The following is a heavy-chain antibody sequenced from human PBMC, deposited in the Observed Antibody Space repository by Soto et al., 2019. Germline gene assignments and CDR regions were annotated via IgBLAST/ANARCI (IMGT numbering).Heavy chain of an antibody. V-gene: IGHV3-30-3*01. D-gene: IGHD3-3*01. CDR1: GFTFSSYA. J-gene: IGHJ6*02. CDR2: ISYDGSNK. Sequence: QVQLVESGGGVVQPGRSLRLSCAASGFTFSSYAMHWVRQAPGKGLEWVAVISYDGSNKYYSDTVKGRFTISREKSTNTLYLKMNSLRAENTDVYYCARRGDFWSGSPPYYYYGMDVWGQGTTVTVSS. CDR3: ARRGDFWSGSPPYYYYGMDV.